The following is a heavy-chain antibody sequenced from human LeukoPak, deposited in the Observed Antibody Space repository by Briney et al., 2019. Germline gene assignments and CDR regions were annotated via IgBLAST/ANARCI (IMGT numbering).Heavy chain of an antibody. D-gene: IGHD6-19*01. J-gene: IGHJ4*02. CDR3: AKGGTSSGWKN. CDR2: ISGSGGST. Sequence: PGGSLRLSCAASGFTSSSYAMSWVRQAPGRGLEWVSAISGSGGSTYYADSVKGRFTISRDNSKNTLYLQMNSLRAEDTAVYYCAKGGTSSGWKNWGQGTLVTVSS. CDR1: GFTSSSYA. V-gene: IGHV3-23*01.